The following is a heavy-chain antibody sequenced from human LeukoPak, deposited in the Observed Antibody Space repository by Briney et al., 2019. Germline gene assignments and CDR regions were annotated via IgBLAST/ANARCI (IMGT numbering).Heavy chain of an antibody. D-gene: IGHD6-19*01. J-gene: IGHJ4*02. CDR2: IIPIFGTA. CDR3: ARPLYSSGWYDYFDY. V-gene: IGHV1-69*06. Sequence: ASVKVSCKASGGTFSSYAISWVRQAPGQGLEWMGGIIPIFGTANYAQKFQGRVTITADKSTSTAYMELSSLRSEDTAVYYCARPLYSSGWYDYFDYWGQGTLVTVSS. CDR1: GGTFSSYA.